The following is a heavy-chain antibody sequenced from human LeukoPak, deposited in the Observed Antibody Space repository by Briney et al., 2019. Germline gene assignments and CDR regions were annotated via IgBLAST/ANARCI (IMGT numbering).Heavy chain of an antibody. V-gene: IGHV1-2*02. CDR1: GYTFTYYY. D-gene: IGHD3-10*01. Sequence: GASVKVSCRASGYTFTYYYIHWVRQAPGQGLEWMGWINPNSGGTNYAQKFQGRVTMTRDTSISTAYMEMSRLTSDDTAVYYCARFDTMIWEVGARGQGTLVTVSS. J-gene: IGHJ4*02. CDR2: INPNSGGT. CDR3: ARFDTMIWEVGA.